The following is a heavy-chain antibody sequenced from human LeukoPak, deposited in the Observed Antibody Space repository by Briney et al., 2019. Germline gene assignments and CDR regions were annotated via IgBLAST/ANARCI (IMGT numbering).Heavy chain of an antibody. CDR3: ARGLWFGEYFFDY. CDR1: GYSISSSYY. V-gene: IGHV4-38-2*02. Sequence: SETLSLTCTVSGYSISSSYYWGWLRQPPGKGLEWLGSVYHSGSTYYNPSLKSQVTTSVDTSKNQFSLKLTSVTAADTAVYYCARGLWFGEYFFDYWGQGTLVTVSS. CDR2: VYHSGST. J-gene: IGHJ4*02. D-gene: IGHD3-10*01.